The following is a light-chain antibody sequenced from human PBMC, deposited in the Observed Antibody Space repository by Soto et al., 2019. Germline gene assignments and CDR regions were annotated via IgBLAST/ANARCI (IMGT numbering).Light chain of an antibody. V-gene: IGKV3-20*01. CDR3: QHYGSSPRT. J-gene: IGKJ1*01. CDR2: GAS. Sequence: EIVLTQSPATLSFSPGERATLSCRASLSMSTHLAWYQKKPGQAPRLLIYGASSRATGIPDRFSGSGSGTDFNLTISRLEPEDFAMYYCQHYGSSPRTFGQGTKVDIK. CDR1: LSMSTH.